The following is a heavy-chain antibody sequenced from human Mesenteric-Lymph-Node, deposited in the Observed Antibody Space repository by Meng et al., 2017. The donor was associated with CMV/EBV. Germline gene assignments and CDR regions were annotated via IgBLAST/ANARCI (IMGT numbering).Heavy chain of an antibody. CDR3: ARDHQLLSRWFDP. J-gene: IGHJ5*02. V-gene: IGHV4-30-4*01. CDR2: IYYNGNT. Sequence: LRLSCTVSGGSISSDNYYWSWIRQPPGEGLEWIGYIYYNGNTYYNPSLRSRLTISLDTSKNQFSLKLNSVTAADTALYFCARDHQLLSRWFDPWGQGTLVTVSS. D-gene: IGHD2-2*01. CDR1: GGSISSDNYY.